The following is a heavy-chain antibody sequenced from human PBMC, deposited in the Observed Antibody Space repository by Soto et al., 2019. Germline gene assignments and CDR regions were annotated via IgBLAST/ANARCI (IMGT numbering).Heavy chain of an antibody. J-gene: IGHJ4*02. Sequence: QVQLVESGGGVVQPGRSLRLSCAASGFTFSSYGMHWVRQAPSKGLEWVAVIWYDGSNKYYADSVKGRFTISRDNSKNTLYLQMNSLRAEDTAAYYCARDLRIAVAEYYFDYWGQGTLVTVSS. CDR3: ARDLRIAVAEYYFDY. D-gene: IGHD6-19*01. CDR1: GFTFSSYG. CDR2: IWYDGSNK. V-gene: IGHV3-33*01.